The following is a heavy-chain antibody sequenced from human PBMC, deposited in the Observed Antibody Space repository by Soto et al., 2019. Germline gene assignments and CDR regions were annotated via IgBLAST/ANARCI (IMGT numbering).Heavy chain of an antibody. Sequence: GGSLRLSCAASGFTFGSYGMHWVRQAPGKGLEWVAVIWYDGSNKYYADSVKGRFTISRDNSKNTLYLQMNSLRAEDTAVFYCARVFSISTGCLRRDGYHHDVMSFWGQGTTDT. D-gene: IGHD2-2*01. CDR1: GFTFGSYG. J-gene: IGHJ6*01. CDR2: IWYDGSNK. V-gene: IGHV3-33*01. CDR3: ARVFSISTGCLRRDGYHHDVMSF.